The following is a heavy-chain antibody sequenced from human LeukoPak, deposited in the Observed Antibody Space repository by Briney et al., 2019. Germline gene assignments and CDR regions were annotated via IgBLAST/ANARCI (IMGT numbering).Heavy chain of an antibody. CDR1: GFTFSSYX. D-gene: IGHD6-13*01. V-gene: IGHV3-23*01. CDR3: TTVLSSNRYNLCDN. Sequence: GGSLRLSCAASGFTFSSYXXXXXXQAPGXXXXXXXXIXGSGXSTYYADSVKGRFTISRDXXKNTLYLQMNSLGAEDTAVYYCTTVLSSNRYNLCDNWGQGTLVTVSS. CDR2: IXGSGXST. J-gene: IGHJ4*02.